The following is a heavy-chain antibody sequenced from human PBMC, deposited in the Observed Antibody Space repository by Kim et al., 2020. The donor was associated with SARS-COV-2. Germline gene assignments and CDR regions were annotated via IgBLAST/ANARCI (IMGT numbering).Heavy chain of an antibody. CDR2: IIPIFGTA. V-gene: IGHV1-69*13. CDR3: ARDLGDEYSYGLEEYYFDY. D-gene: IGHD5-18*01. Sequence: SVKVSCKASGGTFSSYAISWVRQAPGQGLEWMGGIIPIFGTANYAQKFQGRVTITADESTSTAYMELSSLRSEDTAVYYCARDLGDEYSYGLEEYYFDYWGQGTLVTVSS. CDR1: GGTFSSYA. J-gene: IGHJ4*02.